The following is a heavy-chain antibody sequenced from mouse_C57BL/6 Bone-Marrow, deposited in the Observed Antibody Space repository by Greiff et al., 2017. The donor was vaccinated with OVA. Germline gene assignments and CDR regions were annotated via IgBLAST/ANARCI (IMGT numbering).Heavy chain of an antibody. CDR3: AVVAPLDY. J-gene: IGHJ4*01. CDR1: GFTFSDYG. D-gene: IGHD1-1*01. V-gene: IGHV5-17*01. CDR2: ISSVSSTI. Sequence: VQLKESGGGLVKPGGSLKLSCAASGFTFSDYGMHWVRQAPEKGLEWVAYISSVSSTIYYADTVKGRFTISRDNAKNTLFLQMTSLRSEDTAMYYCAVVAPLDYWGQGTSVTVSS.